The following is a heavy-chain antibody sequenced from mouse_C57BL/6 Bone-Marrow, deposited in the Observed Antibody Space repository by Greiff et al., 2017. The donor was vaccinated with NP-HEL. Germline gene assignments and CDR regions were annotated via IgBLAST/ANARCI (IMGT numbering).Heavy chain of an antibody. Sequence: QVQLQQPGAELVMPGASVKLSCKASGYTFTSYWMHWVKQRPGQGLEWIGEIDPSDSYTNYNQKFKGKSTLTVDKSSSTAYMQLSSLTSEDSAVYYCARTLPHPVVARGFDYWGQGTTLTVSS. CDR1: GYTFTSYW. V-gene: IGHV1-69*01. CDR3: ARTLPHPVVARGFDY. D-gene: IGHD1-1*01. CDR2: IDPSDSYT. J-gene: IGHJ2*01.